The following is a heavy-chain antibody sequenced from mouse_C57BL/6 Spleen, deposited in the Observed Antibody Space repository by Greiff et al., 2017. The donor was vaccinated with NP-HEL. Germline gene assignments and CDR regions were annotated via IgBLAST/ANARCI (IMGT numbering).Heavy chain of an antibody. V-gene: IGHV3-6*01. D-gene: IGHD4-1*01. CDR2: ISYDGSN. CDR1: GYSITSGYY. CDR3: ARDGAGTEGFDY. J-gene: IGHJ2*01. Sequence: EVKLQESGPGLVKPSQSLSLTCSVTGYSITSGYYWNWLRQFPGNKLEWMGYISYDGSNNYNPSLKNRISITRDTSKNQFFLKLNSVTTEDTATYYCARDGAGTEGFDYWGQGTTLTVSS.